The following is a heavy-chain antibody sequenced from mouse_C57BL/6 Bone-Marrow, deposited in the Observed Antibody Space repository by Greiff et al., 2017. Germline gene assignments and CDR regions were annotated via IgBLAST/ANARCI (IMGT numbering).Heavy chain of an antibody. CDR3: AVYYDYDY. J-gene: IGHJ2*01. CDR2: INPNNGGT. V-gene: IGHV1-26*01. D-gene: IGHD2-4*01. CDR1: GYTFTDYY. Sequence: EVQLQQSGPELVKPGASVKLSCKASGYTFTDYYMNWVKQSPGQSLEWIGDINPNNGGTSYNQKFKGKATLTVDKSSSTAYMELRSLTSEDSAVYYCAVYYDYDYWGQGTTLTVSS.